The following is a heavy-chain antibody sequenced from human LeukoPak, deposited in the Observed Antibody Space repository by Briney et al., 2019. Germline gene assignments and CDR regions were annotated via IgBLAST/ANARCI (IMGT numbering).Heavy chain of an antibody. CDR2: IYHSGST. J-gene: IGHJ5*02. CDR3: AREVGYDSTNWFDP. V-gene: IGHV4-30-2*01. D-gene: IGHD3-22*01. Sequence: SETLSLTCTVSGGSISSGGYSWSWIRQPPGKGLEWIGYIYHSGSTYYNPSLKSRVTTSVDRSKNQFSLKLSSVTAADTAVYYCAREVGYDSTNWFDPWGQGTLVTVSS. CDR1: GGSISSGGYS.